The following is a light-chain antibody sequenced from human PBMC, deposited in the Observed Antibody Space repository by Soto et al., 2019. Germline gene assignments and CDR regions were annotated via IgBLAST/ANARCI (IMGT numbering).Light chain of an antibody. CDR2: KVS. Sequence: DVVMTQSPPSLPVTLGQPASISCRSSQSLVYSDGNTYLNWFQQRPDQSPRRLIYKVSNRDSGVPDRFSGSGSGTDFTLKISRVEAEDVGVYYCMQGTHWPPITFGQGTRLEIK. CDR1: QSLVYSDGNTY. J-gene: IGKJ5*01. V-gene: IGKV2-30*01. CDR3: MQGTHWPPIT.